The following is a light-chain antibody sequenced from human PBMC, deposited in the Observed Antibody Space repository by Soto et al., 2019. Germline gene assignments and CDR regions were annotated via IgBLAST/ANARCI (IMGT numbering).Light chain of an antibody. CDR1: QGVAAY. J-gene: IGKJ4*01. CDR2: DTS. Sequence: DTVLSQSPATLSWSPGERATSPARPVQGVAAYLAWYQQNPGRAPGFLFYDTSTRAPGIPARFSGSGSGTDFTLTISGLEPEDFAVYYCQQRYDWPPLTFGGGTRVEIK. CDR3: QQRYDWPPLT. V-gene: IGKV3-11*01.